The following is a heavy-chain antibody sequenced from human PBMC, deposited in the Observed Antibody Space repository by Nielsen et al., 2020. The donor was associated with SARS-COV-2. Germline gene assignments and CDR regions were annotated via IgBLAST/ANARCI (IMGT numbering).Heavy chain of an antibody. V-gene: IGHV3-20*01. J-gene: IGHJ6*02. CDR2: INWNGGST. CDR1: GFTFDDYG. CDR3: ATTPDPHYYYGMDV. D-gene: IGHD1-14*01. Sequence: GGSLTLSCAASGFTFDDYGMSWVRQAPGKGLEWVSGINWNGGSTGYADSVKGRFTISRDNAKNSLYLQMNSLRAEDTALYHCATTPDPHYYYGMDVWGQGTTVTVSS.